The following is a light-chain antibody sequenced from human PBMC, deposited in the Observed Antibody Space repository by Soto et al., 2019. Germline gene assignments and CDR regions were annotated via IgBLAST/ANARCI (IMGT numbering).Light chain of an antibody. J-gene: IGKJ1*01. CDR2: DAS. Sequence: DIQMTQSPSTLSASVGDRVTITCRASQSISSWLAWYQQKPGKAPKLLIYDASSLESGVPSRFSGSGSGIEFLLTISSLQPDDFATYYCQQYNSYPWTFGQGTKVEIK. CDR1: QSISSW. V-gene: IGKV1-5*01. CDR3: QQYNSYPWT.